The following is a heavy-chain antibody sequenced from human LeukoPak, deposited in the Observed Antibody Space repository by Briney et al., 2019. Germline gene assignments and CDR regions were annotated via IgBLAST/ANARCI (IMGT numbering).Heavy chain of an antibody. Sequence: GASVKVSCKASGYAFTSYDINWVRQATGQGLEWMGWMNPNSGNTGYAQKFQGRVTITRNTSISTAYMELSSLRSEDTAVYYCARGFYYGSGRRFDYWGQGTLVTVSS. D-gene: IGHD3-10*01. CDR1: GYAFTSYD. CDR3: ARGFYYGSGRRFDY. J-gene: IGHJ4*02. V-gene: IGHV1-8*03. CDR2: MNPNSGNT.